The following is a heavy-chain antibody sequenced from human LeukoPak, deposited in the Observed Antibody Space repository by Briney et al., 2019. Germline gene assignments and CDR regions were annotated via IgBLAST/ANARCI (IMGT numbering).Heavy chain of an antibody. CDR3: ARAPMVRGVIITYNWFDP. J-gene: IGHJ5*02. D-gene: IGHD3-10*01. CDR1: GGSFSGHY. Sequence: SETLSLTCAVYGGSFSGHYWSWIRQPPGRGLEWIGEINHSGSTNYNPSLKSRVTISVDTSKNQFSLKLTSVTAADTAVYYCARAPMVRGVIITYNWFDPWGQGTLVTVSS. V-gene: IGHV4-34*01. CDR2: INHSGST.